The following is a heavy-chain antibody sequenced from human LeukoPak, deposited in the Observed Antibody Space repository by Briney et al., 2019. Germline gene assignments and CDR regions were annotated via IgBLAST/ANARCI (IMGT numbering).Heavy chain of an antibody. V-gene: IGHV3-7*01. CDR2: INQDGTQK. CDR3: ARDCETHCAFDPPDY. CDR1: GFTFSSYA. D-gene: IGHD3-9*01. J-gene: IGHJ4*02. Sequence: GGSLRLSCAASGFTFSSYAMSWVRQAPGKGLEWVANINQDGTQKYYVGSVEGRFTISRDNARDSLYLQMNSLRAEDTAVYYCARDCETHCAFDPPDYWGQGTLVTVSS.